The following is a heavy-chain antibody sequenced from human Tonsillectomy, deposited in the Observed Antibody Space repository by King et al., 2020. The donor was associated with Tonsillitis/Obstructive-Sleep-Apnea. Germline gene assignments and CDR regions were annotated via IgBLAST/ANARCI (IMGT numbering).Heavy chain of an antibody. J-gene: IGHJ4*02. V-gene: IGHV4-31*03. CDR2: IYFSGST. CDR1: GGSISSGGDY. CDR3: AGDGGDPPGFDY. D-gene: IGHD3-10*01. Sequence: QLQESGPGLVKPSQTLSLTCSVSGGSISSGGDYWSWIRQHPGKGLEWIGYIYFSGSTHCNPSLKSRVTISVDTSKNQFSLKLSSVTAADTAVYYCAGDGGDPPGFDYWGQGTLVTVSS.